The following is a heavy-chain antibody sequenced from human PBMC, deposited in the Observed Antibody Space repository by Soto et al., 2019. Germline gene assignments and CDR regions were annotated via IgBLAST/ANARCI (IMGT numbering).Heavy chain of an antibody. Sequence: QITLKESGPTLVKPTQTLTLTCTFSGFSLTTAGAGVGWIRQPPGKALEWLALTYWNDDTRHNPSLKSRLTITKDTSKNQVVLTMTNMDPVDTATFYCAHRGYGNYPRDNWFDPWGQGILVIVSS. J-gene: IGHJ5*02. CDR2: TYWNDDT. D-gene: IGHD4-17*01. V-gene: IGHV2-5*01. CDR3: AHRGYGNYPRDNWFDP. CDR1: GFSLTTAGAG.